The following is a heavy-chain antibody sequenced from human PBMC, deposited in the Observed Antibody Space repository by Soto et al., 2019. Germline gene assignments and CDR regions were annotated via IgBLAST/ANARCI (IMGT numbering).Heavy chain of an antibody. J-gene: IGHJ2*01. V-gene: IGHV1-46*03. D-gene: IGHD3-3*01. Sequence: ASVKVSCKASGYTFTSYYMHWVRQAPGQGLEWMGIINPSGGSTSYAQKFQGRVTMTRDTSTSTVYMELSSLRSEDTAVYYCARDLPYYDFWSGYGTGWSGGYFDLWGRGTLVTVSS. CDR1: GYTFTSYY. CDR3: ARDLPYYDFWSGYGTGWSGGYFDL. CDR2: INPSGGST.